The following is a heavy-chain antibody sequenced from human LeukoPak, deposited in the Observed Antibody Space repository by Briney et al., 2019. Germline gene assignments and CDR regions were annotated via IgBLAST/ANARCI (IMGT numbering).Heavy chain of an antibody. Sequence: ASVKVSCKASGYTFTGYYMHWVRQAPGHGLEWMGWINPDSGGTNYAQKFQGRVTMTRDTSISTAYMELSRLRSDDTAVYYCARVGPNYYDSSGYHQDYYYMDVWGKGTTVTVSS. CDR1: GYTFTGYY. J-gene: IGHJ6*03. V-gene: IGHV1-2*02. CDR2: INPDSGGT. CDR3: ARVGPNYYDSSGYHQDYYYMDV. D-gene: IGHD3-22*01.